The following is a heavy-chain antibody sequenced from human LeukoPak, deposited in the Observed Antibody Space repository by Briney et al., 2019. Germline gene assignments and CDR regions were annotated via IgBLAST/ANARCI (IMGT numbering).Heavy chain of an antibody. V-gene: IGHV3-7*01. Sequence: PGGSLRLSCAASGFIFKSYWMSWVRQAPGKGLEWVANIKQDGSEENYVDSVRGRFTISRDNAKKSLYLQMNSLRAEDTAVYYCARVGASLPDAFDVWGQGTMVTVSS. J-gene: IGHJ3*01. CDR3: ARVGASLPDAFDV. CDR1: GFIFKSYW. D-gene: IGHD4/OR15-4a*01. CDR2: IKQDGSEE.